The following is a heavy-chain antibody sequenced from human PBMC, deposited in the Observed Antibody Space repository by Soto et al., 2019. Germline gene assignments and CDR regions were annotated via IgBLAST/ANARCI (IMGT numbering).Heavy chain of an antibody. V-gene: IGHV2-26*01. D-gene: IGHD5-18*01. Sequence: QVTLKESGPVLVKPTETLTLTCTVSGFSLSNARMGVSWIRQPPGKALEWLAHIFSNDEKSYSTSLKSRLTIXKXTXXSQVVLTMPNMDPVDTATYYCARISQLWLRGWFDPWGQGTLVTVSS. CDR2: IFSNDEK. CDR3: ARISQLWLRGWFDP. J-gene: IGHJ5*02. CDR1: GFSLSNARMG.